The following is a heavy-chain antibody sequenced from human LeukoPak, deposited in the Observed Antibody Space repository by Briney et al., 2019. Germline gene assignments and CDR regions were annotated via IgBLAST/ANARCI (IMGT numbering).Heavy chain of an antibody. CDR2: ISTSNGDT. D-gene: IGHD3-22*01. CDR3: ARGWDSSGQMPFLY. V-gene: IGHV1-18*01. CDR1: GYTFSTYG. Sequence: GASVKVSCKASGYTFSTYGISWVRQAPGQGLEWMGWISTSNGDTKYAQKLQGRVTMTTDTSTSTAYMELSSLRSEDTAVYYCARGWDSSGQMPFLYWGQGTLVTVSS. J-gene: IGHJ4*02.